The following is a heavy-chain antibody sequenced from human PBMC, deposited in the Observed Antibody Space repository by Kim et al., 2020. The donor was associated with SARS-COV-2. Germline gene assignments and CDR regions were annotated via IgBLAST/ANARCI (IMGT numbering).Heavy chain of an antibody. CDR2: MSPYSGHT. V-gene: IGHV1-8*01. CDR3: ARGSEGAFDI. J-gene: IGHJ3*02. Sequence: ASVKVSCKASGYTFTNKDINWVRHAPGQGLEWMGWMSPYSGHTGYAQKVQGRVTMTRNTSIATAYMELSSLRSDDTAVYYCARGSEGAFDIWGQGTVVTVSS. CDR1: GYTFTNKD.